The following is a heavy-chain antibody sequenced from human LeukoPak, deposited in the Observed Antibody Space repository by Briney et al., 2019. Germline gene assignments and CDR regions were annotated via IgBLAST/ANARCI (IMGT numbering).Heavy chain of an antibody. CDR1: GFSFTSYW. CDR2: IYPGDSDT. Sequence: GDSLQISCKGSGFSFTSYWIGWVRQLPGKGLEWMGIIYPGDSDTRYSPTFQGQVTISANKSISTAYLQWSSLKASDTAMYYCARAGYSGYDPFEYWGQGTLVTVSS. CDR3: ARAGYSGYDPFEY. D-gene: IGHD5-12*01. V-gene: IGHV5-51*01. J-gene: IGHJ4*02.